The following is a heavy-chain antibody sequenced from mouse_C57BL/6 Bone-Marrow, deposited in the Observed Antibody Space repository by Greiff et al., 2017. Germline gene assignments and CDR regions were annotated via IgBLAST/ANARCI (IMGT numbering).Heavy chain of an antibody. V-gene: IGHV1-81*01. CDR1: GYTFTSYG. CDR3: ARGYNDYVGDYFDY. J-gene: IGHJ2*01. D-gene: IGHD2-4*01. Sequence: QVQLQQSGAELARPGASVKLSCKASGYTFTSYGISWVKQRTGQGLEWIGEIYPRSGNPYYNAKFKGKATLTAEKSTSPAYMALRSLTSEDSAVYFCARGYNDYVGDYFDYGGQGTTLTVSS. CDR2: IYPRSGNP.